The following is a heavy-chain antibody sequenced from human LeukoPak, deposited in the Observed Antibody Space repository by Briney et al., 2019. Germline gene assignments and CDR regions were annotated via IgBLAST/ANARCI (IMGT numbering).Heavy chain of an antibody. V-gene: IGHV4-59*08. CDR2: IYYSGST. CDR3: ARHEVGATYGFDP. J-gene: IGHJ5*02. D-gene: IGHD1-26*01. CDR1: GGSISSYF. Sequence: SETLSLTCTVSGGSISSYFWSWIRQPPGKGLEWIGYIYYSGSTNYNPSLKSRVTISVDTSKNQFSLKLRSVTAADTAVYYCARHEVGATYGFDPWGQGTLVAVSS.